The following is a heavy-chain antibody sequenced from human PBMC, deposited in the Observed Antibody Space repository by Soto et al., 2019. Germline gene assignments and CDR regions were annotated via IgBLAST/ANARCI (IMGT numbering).Heavy chain of an antibody. D-gene: IGHD3-16*01. Sequence: SGPTLVNPTQTLTLTCALSGFSVSARGVGVGLIRQPPGKALEWLAIIYWNDDKLYRPSLQSRLTITKDTSKNQVVLTMTNMDPVDTATYYCAHSPWGAAPDYWGQGTPVTVSS. CDR1: GFSVSARGVG. V-gene: IGHV2-5*01. CDR2: IYWNDDK. CDR3: AHSPWGAAPDY. J-gene: IGHJ4*02.